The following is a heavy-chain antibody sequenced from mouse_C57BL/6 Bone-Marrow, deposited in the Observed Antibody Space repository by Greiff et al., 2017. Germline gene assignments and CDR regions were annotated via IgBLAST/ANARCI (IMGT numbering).Heavy chain of an antibody. V-gene: IGHV1-81*01. CDR2: IYPRSGNT. J-gene: IGHJ3*01. CDR1: GYTFTSYG. D-gene: IGHD2-4*01. CDR3: ARDYYDYPFAY. Sequence: QVQLKESGAELARPGASVKLSCKASGYTFTSYGISWVKQRPGQGLEWIGEIYPRSGNTYYNEKFKGKATLTADKSSSTAYMELRSLTSEDSAVYFCARDYYDYPFAYWGQGTLVTVSA.